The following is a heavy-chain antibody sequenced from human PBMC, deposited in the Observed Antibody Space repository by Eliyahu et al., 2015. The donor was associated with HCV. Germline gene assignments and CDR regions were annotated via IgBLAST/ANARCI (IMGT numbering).Heavy chain of an antibody. CDR1: GFTFSSSW. J-gene: IGHJ6*02. CDR2: XNSDGSKX. CDR3: ARAGFYNGLDF. V-gene: IGHV3-74*01. Sequence: EVQLVESGGDLVQPGGSLXLSCAVSGFTFSSSWMHWVRQTPGKGLVWVSHXNSDGSKXDYAXSVKGRFXISRDXAXSTLYLQMNSLRVEDTAVYYCARAGFYNGLDFWGQGTTVXVSS.